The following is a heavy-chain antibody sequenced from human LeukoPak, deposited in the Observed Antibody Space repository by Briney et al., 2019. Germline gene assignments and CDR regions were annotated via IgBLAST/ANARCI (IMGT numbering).Heavy chain of an antibody. CDR3: ARDPIRPYYYDSSGYGAFDI. CDR1: GGSISSGSYY. V-gene: IGHV4-61*02. Sequence: SETLPLTCTVSGGSISSGSYYWSWIRQPAGEGLEWVGRIYTSGSTNYNPSLKSRVTISVDTSKNQFSLKLSSVTAADTAVYYCARDPIRPYYYDSSGYGAFDIWGQGTMVTVSS. CDR2: IYTSGST. D-gene: IGHD3-22*01. J-gene: IGHJ3*02.